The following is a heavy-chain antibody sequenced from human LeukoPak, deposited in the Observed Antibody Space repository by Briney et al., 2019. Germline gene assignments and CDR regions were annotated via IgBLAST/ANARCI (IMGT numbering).Heavy chain of an antibody. V-gene: IGHV4-39*01. Sequence: PSETLSLTCTVSGGSISSSSYYWGWIRQPPGKGLEWIGSIYYSGSTYYNPSLKSRVTISVDTSKNQFSLKLSSVTAADTAVYYCASYGSGSYYNVLDYWGQGTLVTVSS. D-gene: IGHD3-10*01. CDR1: GGSISSSSYY. CDR2: IYYSGST. J-gene: IGHJ4*02. CDR3: ASYGSGSYYNVLDY.